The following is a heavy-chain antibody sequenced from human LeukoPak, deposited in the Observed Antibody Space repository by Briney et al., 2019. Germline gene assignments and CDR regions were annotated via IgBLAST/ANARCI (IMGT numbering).Heavy chain of an antibody. Sequence: ASVKVSCKASGYTFTSYDINWVRQATGQGLEWVGWMNPNSGNTGYAQKFQGRVTMTRNTSISTAYMELSSLRSEDTAVYYCARGRSFGGVHRPRGYWFDPWGQGTLVTVSS. V-gene: IGHV1-8*01. D-gene: IGHD3-16*01. CDR3: ARGRSFGGVHRPRGYWFDP. J-gene: IGHJ5*02. CDR2: MNPNSGNT. CDR1: GYTFTSYD.